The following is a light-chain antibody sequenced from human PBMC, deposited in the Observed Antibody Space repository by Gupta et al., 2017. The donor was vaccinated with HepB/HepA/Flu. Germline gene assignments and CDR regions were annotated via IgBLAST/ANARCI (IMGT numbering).Light chain of an antibody. CDR1: QSVSSN. CDR2: GAS. CDR3: QQYNNWPLT. Sequence: EIVMTQSPVTVSVSAGERATLTCRASQSVSSNLSWYQQKPGQAPRLLIYGASTRATGIPARFSGSGSGTEFTLTISSLQSEDFAVYYCQQYNNWPLTFGGGTKVEIK. J-gene: IGKJ4*01. V-gene: IGKV3-15*01.